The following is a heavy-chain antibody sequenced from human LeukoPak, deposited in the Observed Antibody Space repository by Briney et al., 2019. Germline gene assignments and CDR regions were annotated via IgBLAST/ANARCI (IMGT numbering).Heavy chain of an antibody. V-gene: IGHV3-23*01. D-gene: IGHD3-10*01. CDR2: ISGSGSST. CDR3: AKAWPELRDEY. Sequence: GGSLRLSCAASGFTVSSNYMSWVRQAPGKGLEWVSAISGSGSSTFYADSVKGRFTISRDNSRNTLYLQMNSLRVEDTAVYYCAKAWPELRDEYWGQGSLVTVSS. J-gene: IGHJ4*02. CDR1: GFTVSSNY.